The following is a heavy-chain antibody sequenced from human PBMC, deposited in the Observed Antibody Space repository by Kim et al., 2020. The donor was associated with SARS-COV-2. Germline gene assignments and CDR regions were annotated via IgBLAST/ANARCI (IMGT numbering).Heavy chain of an antibody. V-gene: IGHV1-46*01. CDR3: ARDREGDWTFDY. J-gene: IGHJ4*02. Sequence: ASVKVSCKASGYTFTSNHMHWVRQAPGQGLEWMGMVTPRDGNTNYAQKFQDSFTMTRDTSTRTVYMELSSLRSDDTAVYYCARDREGDWTFDYWGQGTLVRVSS. CDR1: GYTFTSNH. D-gene: IGHD2-21*02. CDR2: VTPRDGNT.